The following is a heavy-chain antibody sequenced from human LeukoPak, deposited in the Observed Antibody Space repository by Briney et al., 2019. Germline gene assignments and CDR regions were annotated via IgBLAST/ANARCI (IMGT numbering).Heavy chain of an antibody. V-gene: IGHV4-61*09. D-gene: IGHD3-22*01. CDR2: IYSSGST. J-gene: IGHJ4*02. CDR1: DGSISSGSYY. CDR3: AREGDSSGYYFFDY. Sequence: TLSLTCTVSDGSISSGSYYWSWIRQPAGKGLEWIGHIYSSGSTNYNPSLQSRVTMSVDTSKNQFSLKLSSVTAADSAVYYCAREGDSSGYYFFDYWGQGTLVTVSS.